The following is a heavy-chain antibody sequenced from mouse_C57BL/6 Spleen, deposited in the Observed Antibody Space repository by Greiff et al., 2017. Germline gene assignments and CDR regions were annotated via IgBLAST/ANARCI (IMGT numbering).Heavy chain of an antibody. Sequence: DVKLQESGGGLVKPGGSLKLSCAASGFTFSSYTMSWVRQTPEKRLEWVATISGGGGNTYYPDSVKGRFTISRDNAKNTLYLQMSSLRSEDTALYYCARHTDYYGSSYGYFDVWGTGTTVTVSS. CDR1: GFTFSSYT. J-gene: IGHJ1*03. CDR2: ISGGGGNT. V-gene: IGHV5-9*01. CDR3: ARHTDYYGSSYGYFDV. D-gene: IGHD1-1*01.